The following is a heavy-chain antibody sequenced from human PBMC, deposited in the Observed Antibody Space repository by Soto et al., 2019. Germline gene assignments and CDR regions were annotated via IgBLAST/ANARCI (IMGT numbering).Heavy chain of an antibody. J-gene: IGHJ6*02. Sequence: PGESLKISCKGSGYSFTSYWISWVRQMPGKGLEWMGRIDPSDSYTNYSPSFQGHVTISADKSIRTAYLQWSSLKASDTAMYYCARHVILASAGSGYYYGMDVWGQGTTVTVSS. CDR3: ARHVILASAGSGYYYGMDV. CDR1: GYSFTSYW. V-gene: IGHV5-10-1*01. CDR2: IDPSDSYT. D-gene: IGHD3-10*01.